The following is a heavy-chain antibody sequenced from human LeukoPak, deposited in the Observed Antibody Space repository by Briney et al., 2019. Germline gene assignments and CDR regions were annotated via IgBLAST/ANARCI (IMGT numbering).Heavy chain of an antibody. V-gene: IGHV4-34*01. CDR1: GGSFSGYY. J-gene: IGHJ4*02. D-gene: IGHD3-10*01. CDR2: INHSGST. Sequence: SETLSLTCAVYGGSFSGYYWSWIRQPPGKGLEWIGEINHSGSTNYNPSPKSRVTTTVDTSKNQFSLKLSSVTDADTAVYYCATVRGVIGRDYWGQGTLVTVSS. CDR3: ATVRGVIGRDY.